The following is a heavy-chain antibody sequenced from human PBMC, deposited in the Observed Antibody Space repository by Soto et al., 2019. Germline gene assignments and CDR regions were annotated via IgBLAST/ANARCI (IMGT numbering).Heavy chain of an antibody. CDR1: GGSISSSNW. CDR3: RHDSVWEHYRRDC. V-gene: IGHV4-4*02. J-gene: IGHJ4*02. CDR2: IYHSGST. D-gene: IGHD3-16*02. Sequence: LETLSLTCAVSGGSISSSNWWSWVRQPPGKGLEWIGEIYHSGSTNYNPSLKSRVTISVDKSKNQFSLKLSSVTAADTAVYYCRHDSVWEHYRRDCWGQGTLVTASS.